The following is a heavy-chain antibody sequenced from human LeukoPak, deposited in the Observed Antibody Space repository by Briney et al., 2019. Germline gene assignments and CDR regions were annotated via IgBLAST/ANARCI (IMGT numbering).Heavy chain of an antibody. J-gene: IGHJ6*02. D-gene: IGHD1-26*01. CDR2: ISSSSTI. V-gene: IGHV3-48*04. Sequence: GGSLRLSCAASGFTFSSYSMNWVRQAPGKGLEWVSYISSSSTIYYADSVKGRFTISRDNAKNSLYLQMNSLRAEDTAVYYCARDSGSYEGPIYYYYGMDVWGQGTTVTVSS. CDR1: GFTFSSYS. CDR3: ARDSGSYEGPIYYYYGMDV.